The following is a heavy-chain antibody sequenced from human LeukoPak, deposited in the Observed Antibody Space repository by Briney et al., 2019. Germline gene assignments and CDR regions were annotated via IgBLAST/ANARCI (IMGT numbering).Heavy chain of an antibody. CDR1: GFTFSDFG. J-gene: IGHJ4*02. Sequence: QPGGSLRLSCAASGFTFSDFGMHWVRQAPGKGLEWVAVIWYDGSIKYYADSVKGRFTISRDNAKNSLYLQMNSLRVEDTGVYYCASRLPYGGYDIWGQGTLVTVSS. V-gene: IGHV3-33*03. CDR3: ASRLPYGGYDI. CDR2: IWYDGSIK. D-gene: IGHD5-12*01.